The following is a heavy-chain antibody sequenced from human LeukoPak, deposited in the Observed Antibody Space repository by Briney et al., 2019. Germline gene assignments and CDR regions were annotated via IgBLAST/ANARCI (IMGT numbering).Heavy chain of an antibody. V-gene: IGHV6-1*01. CDR1: GDSVSSSSAA. J-gene: IGHJ4*02. D-gene: IGHD6-19*01. Sequence: SQTLSLTCAISGDSVSSSSAAWNWIRQSPSRGLEWLGRTYYRSKWYSDYAVSVKSSISLNPDTPKNQFSLQLNSVAPEDTAVYYCVRALGSSSGWRPFDYWGQGTLVTVSS. CDR2: TYYRSKWYS. CDR3: VRALGSSSGWRPFDY.